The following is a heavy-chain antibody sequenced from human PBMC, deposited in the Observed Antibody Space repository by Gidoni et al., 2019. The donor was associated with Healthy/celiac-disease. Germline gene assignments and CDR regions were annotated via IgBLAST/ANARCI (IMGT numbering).Heavy chain of an antibody. V-gene: IGHV5-51*01. CDR1: GYSFTSYW. J-gene: IGHJ4*02. CDR3: ARRGYSGYFDY. Sequence: EVQLVQSGAEVKKPGEHMKICCKGSGYSFTSYWIGWGRRMPAKGLGWMGIIYPGDSETRYSPSFHGLVTISADKSLSTASLQWSSLKASDTAMYYCARRGYSGYFDYWGQGTLVTVSS. D-gene: IGHD5-12*01. CDR2: IYPGDSET.